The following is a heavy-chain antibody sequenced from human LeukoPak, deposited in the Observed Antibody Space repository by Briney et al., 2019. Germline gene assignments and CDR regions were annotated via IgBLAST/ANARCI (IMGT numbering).Heavy chain of an antibody. V-gene: IGHV4-31*03. CDR3: ARVVVVVPAAIGEKFDY. D-gene: IGHD2-2*02. J-gene: IGHJ4*02. Sequence: SQTLSLTCTVSGGSISSSGYYWSWIRQHPGKGLEWIGYIYYSGSTYYNPSLKSRVTISVDTSKNQFSLKLSSVTAADTAVYYCARVVVVVPAAIGEKFDYWGQGTLVTVSS. CDR2: IYYSGST. CDR1: GGSISSSGYY.